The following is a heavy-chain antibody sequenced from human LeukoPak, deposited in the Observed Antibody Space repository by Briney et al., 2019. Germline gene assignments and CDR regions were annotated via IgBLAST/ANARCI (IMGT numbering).Heavy chain of an antibody. CDR1: GFTFSSYS. V-gene: IGHV3-48*02. Sequence: PGGSLRLSCAASGFTFSSYSMNWVRQAPGKGLEWVSYISSSSSTIYYADSVKGRFTISRDNAKNSLYLQMNSLRDEDTAVYYCARAPFGYCSSTSCYYPFNYWGQGTLVTVSS. D-gene: IGHD2-2*01. CDR2: ISSSSSTI. CDR3: ARAPFGYCSSTSCYYPFNY. J-gene: IGHJ4*02.